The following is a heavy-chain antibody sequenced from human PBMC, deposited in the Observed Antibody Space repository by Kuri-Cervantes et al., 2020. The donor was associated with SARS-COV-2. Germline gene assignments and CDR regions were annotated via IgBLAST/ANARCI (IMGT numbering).Heavy chain of an antibody. V-gene: IGHV3-9*01. Sequence: GGSLRLSCAASGFTFDDYAVHWVRQAPGKGLGWVSGISWNSGSIGYADSVRGRFTISRDNAKNSLYLQMNSLRAEDTALYYCARVSGYYYYMDVWGKGTTVTVSS. D-gene: IGHD3-10*01. CDR1: GFTFDDYA. J-gene: IGHJ6*03. CDR3: ARVSGYYYYMDV. CDR2: ISWNSGSI.